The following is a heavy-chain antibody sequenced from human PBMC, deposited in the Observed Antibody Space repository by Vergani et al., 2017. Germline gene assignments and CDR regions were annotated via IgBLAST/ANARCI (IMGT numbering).Heavy chain of an antibody. CDR3: ASGGHGSENGGALQL. V-gene: IGHV5-51*03. D-gene: IGHD3-10*01. Sequence: EVQLVQSGAEVKKPGESLKISCQGSRYSITNYWIAWVRQRPGKGLEWMGIIYAGDSDVRYSPSFQGQVTMSVDKSLSTAYLQWSSLKASDTATYFCASGGHGSENGGALQLWGQGTNITVSS. CDR1: RYSITNYW. J-gene: IGHJ3*01. CDR2: IYAGDSDV.